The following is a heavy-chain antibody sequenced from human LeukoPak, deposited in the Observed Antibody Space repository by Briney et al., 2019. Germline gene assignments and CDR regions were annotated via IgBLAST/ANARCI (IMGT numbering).Heavy chain of an antibody. CDR2: INPNSGGT. Sequence: ASVKVSCKASGYTFTGYYMHWVRQAPGQGLEWMGRINPNSGGTNYAQKFQGRVTMTRDTSISTVYMELSRLRSDDTAVYYCARDGGYCSSGTICYSRAEYYYYGLDVWGQGTTVTVSS. CDR3: ARDGGYCSSGTICYSRAEYYYYGLDV. D-gene: IGHD2-2*01. CDR1: GYTFTGYY. V-gene: IGHV1-2*06. J-gene: IGHJ6*02.